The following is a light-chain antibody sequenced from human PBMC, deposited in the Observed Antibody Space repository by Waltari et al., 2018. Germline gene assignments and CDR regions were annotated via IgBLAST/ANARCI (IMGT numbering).Light chain of an antibody. CDR1: QDINTH. CDR3: QQYDNLPYT. V-gene: IGKV1-33*01. CDR2: DTS. J-gene: IGKJ2*01. Sequence: DIQMTQSQSSLSASVGDRVTITFQASQDINTHLNWSQQKAVNAPKVLIYDTSNLEIVVPSMFSGSGSGTDFIFTISSLQPEDIAAYYCQQYDNLPYTFGQGTKLEI.